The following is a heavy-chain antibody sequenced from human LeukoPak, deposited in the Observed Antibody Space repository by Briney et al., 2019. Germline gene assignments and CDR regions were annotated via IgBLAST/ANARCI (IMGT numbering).Heavy chain of an antibody. Sequence: GGSLRLSCAASGFTFSSYGVHWVRQAPGKGLEWVAVIWYDGSNKFHADSVKGRFTISRDISKNTLYLQMNSLRAEDTAVYYCARDTSLGDLRLDYWGQGTLVTVSS. CDR3: ARDTSLGDLRLDY. J-gene: IGHJ4*02. CDR2: IWYDGSNK. D-gene: IGHD2-21*02. V-gene: IGHV3-33*01. CDR1: GFTFSSYG.